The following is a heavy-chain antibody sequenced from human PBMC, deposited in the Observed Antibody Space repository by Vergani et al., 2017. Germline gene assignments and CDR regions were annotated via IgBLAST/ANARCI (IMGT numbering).Heavy chain of an antibody. D-gene: IGHD2-21*01. CDR1: GYTFTGYY. J-gene: IGHJ4*02. Sequence: QVQLVQSGAEVKKPGASVKVSCKASGYTFTGYYMHWVRQAPGQGLEWMGWINPNSGGTNYAQKFQGRVTMTRDTSISTADMELKRMRSDDTAVYYCARGAYCGGDGYSPIDYWGQGTLVIVSS. CDR3: ARGAYCGGDGYSPIDY. CDR2: INPNSGGT. V-gene: IGHV1-2*02.